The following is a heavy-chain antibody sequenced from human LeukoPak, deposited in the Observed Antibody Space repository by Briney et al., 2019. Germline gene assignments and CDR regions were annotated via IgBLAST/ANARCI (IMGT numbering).Heavy chain of an antibody. Sequence: GGSLRLSCAASGFTFRNYWMHWVRQVPGKGLVWVSRINDDGTFTTYADSVKGRFIISRDNAKNSLYLQMNSLRAEDTAVYYCARDFGALGKGWYGDYWGQGALVTVSS. V-gene: IGHV3-74*01. CDR3: ARDFGALGKGWYGDY. CDR1: GFTFRNYW. D-gene: IGHD6-19*01. J-gene: IGHJ4*02. CDR2: INDDGTFT.